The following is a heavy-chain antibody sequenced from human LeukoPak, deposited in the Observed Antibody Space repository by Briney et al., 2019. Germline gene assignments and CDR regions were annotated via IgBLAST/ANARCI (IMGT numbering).Heavy chain of an antibody. Sequence: KPSETLSLTCTVSGGSISNSSYYWGWIRQPPGKGLEWIGSIYYSGSTYYNPSLKSRVTISVDTSKNQFSLKLSSVTAADTAVYYCASLAIVVVTADTYYYYGMDVWGQGTTVTVSS. V-gene: IGHV4-39*01. J-gene: IGHJ6*02. CDR3: ASLAIVVVTADTYYYYGMDV. CDR1: GGSISNSSYY. D-gene: IGHD2-21*02. CDR2: IYYSGST.